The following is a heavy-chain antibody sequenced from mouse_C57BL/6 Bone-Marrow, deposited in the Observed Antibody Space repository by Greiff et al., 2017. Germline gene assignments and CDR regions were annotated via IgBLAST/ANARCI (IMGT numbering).Heavy chain of an antibody. J-gene: IGHJ4*01. CDR1: GFTFSSYA. Sequence: EVQRVESGGGLVKPGGSLKLSCAASGFTFSSYAMSWVRQTPEKRLEWVATISDGGSYTYYPDNVKGRFTISRDNAKNNLYLQMSHLKSEDTAMYYCARGPYYYGSSSYAMDYWGQGTSVTVSS. V-gene: IGHV5-4*01. D-gene: IGHD1-1*01. CDR2: ISDGGSYT. CDR3: ARGPYYYGSSSYAMDY.